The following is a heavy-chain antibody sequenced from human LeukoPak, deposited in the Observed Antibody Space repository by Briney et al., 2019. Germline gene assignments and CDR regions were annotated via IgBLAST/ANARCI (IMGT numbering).Heavy chain of an antibody. CDR3: ARYIVSYPHDAFDI. CDR1: GGSISFYY. Sequence: PSETLSLTCTVSGGSISFYYWSWIRQPPGKGLEWIGYIYYSGSTNYNPSLKSRVTISVDTSKKQFSLKLSSVTAADTAFYYCARYIVSYPHDAFDIWGQGTMVTVSS. J-gene: IGHJ3*02. CDR2: IYYSGST. D-gene: IGHD1-26*01. V-gene: IGHV4-59*01.